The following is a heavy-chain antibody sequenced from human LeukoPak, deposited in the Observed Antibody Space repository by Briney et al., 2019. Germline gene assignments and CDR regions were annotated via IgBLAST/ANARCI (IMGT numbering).Heavy chain of an antibody. CDR3: ARDPGNWNYQFDY. D-gene: IGHD1-7*01. V-gene: IGHV1-69*04. CDR1: GGTFNNYA. J-gene: IGHJ4*02. CDR2: ISPILDIA. Sequence: ASVKVSCTAFGGTFNNYAINWVRQAPGQGLEWMGRISPILDIANYAQKFQGRVTITADKSTSTAYMELSSLRSEDTAVYYCARDPGNWNYQFDYWGQGTLVTVSS.